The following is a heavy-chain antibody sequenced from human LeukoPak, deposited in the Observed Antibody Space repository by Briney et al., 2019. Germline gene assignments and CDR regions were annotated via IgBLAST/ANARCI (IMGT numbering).Heavy chain of an antibody. J-gene: IGHJ4*02. V-gene: IGHV1-69*04. CDR3: ARDADDVVVVPAASDY. Sequence: SVKVSCKASGGTFSSYAISWVRQAPGQGLEWMGRIIPILGIANYAQKFQGRVTITADKSTSTAYMELSSLRSEDTAVYYCARDADDVVVVPAASDYWGQGTLVTVSS. CDR1: GGTFSSYA. CDR2: IIPILGIA. D-gene: IGHD2-2*01.